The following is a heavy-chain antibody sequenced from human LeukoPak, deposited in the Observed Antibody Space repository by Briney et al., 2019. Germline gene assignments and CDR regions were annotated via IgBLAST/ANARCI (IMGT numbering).Heavy chain of an antibody. CDR3: ARDPYDSGGYAAFDI. V-gene: IGHV3-7*01. D-gene: IGHD3-22*01. CDR1: GFSFSTYW. J-gene: IGHJ3*02. Sequence: PGGSLRLSCAAPGFSFSTYWMTWVRQAPGKGLEWVANIKQDGSEEYYVDSVKGRFTISRDNAKNSLYLQMNSLRAEDTALYYCARDPYDSGGYAAFDIWGQGTMVTVSS. CDR2: IKQDGSEE.